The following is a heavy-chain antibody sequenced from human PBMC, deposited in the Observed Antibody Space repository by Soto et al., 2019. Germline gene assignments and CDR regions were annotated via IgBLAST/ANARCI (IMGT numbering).Heavy chain of an antibody. J-gene: IGHJ6*03. D-gene: IGHD4-17*01. CDR2: INHSGST. V-gene: IGHV4-34*01. CDR3: ARGYPLNKLRFMTTVYYYYYLDV. CDR1: GVSFSGYY. Sequence: SETLSLTCAVYGVSFSGYYWSWIRQPPGKGLEWIGEINHSGSTNYNPSLKSRVTISVDTSKNQFSLKLSSVTAADTAVYYCARGYPLNKLRFMTTVYYYYYLDVWGKGTTLTVSS.